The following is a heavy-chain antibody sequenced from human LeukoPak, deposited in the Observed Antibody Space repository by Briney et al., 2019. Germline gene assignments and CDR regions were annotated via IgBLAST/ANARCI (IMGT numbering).Heavy chain of an antibody. CDR1: GFTFDDYA. V-gene: IGHV3-9*01. J-gene: IGHJ6*02. CDR2: ISWNRGNI. D-gene: IGHD6-19*01. CDR3: AKAVLAGTYYYYYGMDV. Sequence: GGSLRLSCAASGFTFDDYAMHWVRQAPGKGLEWVSGISWNRGNIGYADSAKGRFTISRDNAKNSLYLQMNSLRAEDTALYYCAKAVLAGTYYYYYGMDVWGQGTTVTVSS.